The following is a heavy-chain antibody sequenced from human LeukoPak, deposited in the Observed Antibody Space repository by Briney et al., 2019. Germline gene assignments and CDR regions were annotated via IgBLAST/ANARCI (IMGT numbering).Heavy chain of an antibody. CDR2: INHSGST. J-gene: IGHJ6*02. CDR1: GGSFSGYY. Sequence: SETLSLTCAVYGGSFSGYYWSWIRQPPGKGLEWIGEINHSGSTNYNPSLKSRVTISVDTSKNQFSLKLSSVTAADTAVYYCARDVPRPYGMDVCGQGTTVTVSS. CDR3: ARDVPRPYGMDV. V-gene: IGHV4-34*01. D-gene: IGHD2-2*01.